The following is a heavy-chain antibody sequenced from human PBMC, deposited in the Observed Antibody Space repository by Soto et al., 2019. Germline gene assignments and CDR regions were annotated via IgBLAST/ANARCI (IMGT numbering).Heavy chain of an antibody. CDR2: IYPGDSDT. Sequence: EVQLVQSGAEVKKPGESLKISCKGSGYSFTSYWIGWVRQMPGKGLEWMGIIYPGDSDTRYSPSFQGQVTISADKSISPAYLKWSSVKASDTAMYYCARATYYYDSSGYSADAFDIWGQGTMVTVSS. D-gene: IGHD3-22*01. V-gene: IGHV5-51*01. CDR3: ARATYYYDSSGYSADAFDI. CDR1: GYSFTSYW. J-gene: IGHJ3*02.